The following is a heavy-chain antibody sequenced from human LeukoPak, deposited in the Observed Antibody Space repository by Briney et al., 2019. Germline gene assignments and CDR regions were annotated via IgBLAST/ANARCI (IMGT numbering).Heavy chain of an antibody. CDR3: ARLTRYCTNGVCWDLIDY. D-gene: IGHD2-8*01. CDR2: IYYSGST. V-gene: IGHV4-59*08. J-gene: IGHJ4*02. Sequence: SETLSLTCTVSCGSISSYYWSWIRQPPGKGLEWIGYIYYSGSTNYNPSLKSRVTISVDTSKNQFSLKLSSVTAADTAVYYCARLTRYCTNGVCWDLIDYWGQGTLVTVSS. CDR1: CGSISSYY.